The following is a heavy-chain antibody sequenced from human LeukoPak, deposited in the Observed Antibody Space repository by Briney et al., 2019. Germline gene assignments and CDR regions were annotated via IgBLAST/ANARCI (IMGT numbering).Heavy chain of an antibody. V-gene: IGHV4-34*01. J-gene: IGHJ4*01. Sequence: PSETLSLTCAVYGGSFSGYYWSWIRQPPGKGLEWIGEINHSGSTNYNPSLKSRVTISVDTSKNQFSLKLSPVTAADTAVYYCARGRPYYYGSGSYSPLFDYWGHGTLVTVSS. CDR3: ARGRPYYYGSGSYSPLFDY. CDR2: INHSGST. D-gene: IGHD3-10*01. CDR1: GGSFSGYY.